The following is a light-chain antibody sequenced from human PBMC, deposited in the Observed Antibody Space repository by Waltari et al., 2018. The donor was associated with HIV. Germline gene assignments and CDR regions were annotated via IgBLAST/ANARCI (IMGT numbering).Light chain of an antibody. J-gene: IGKJ2*01. CDR3: HQYAGLPRT. V-gene: IGKV3-20*01. Sequence: EIVLTQSPATLSLSPGEGATLSCRASQSVASSHLAWYQQRPGQAPRLLIYDASNRPTGVPDRFSGIGSGTDFTLTISRLEPEDFAVYYCHQYAGLPRTFGQGTKVDIK. CDR2: DAS. CDR1: QSVASSH.